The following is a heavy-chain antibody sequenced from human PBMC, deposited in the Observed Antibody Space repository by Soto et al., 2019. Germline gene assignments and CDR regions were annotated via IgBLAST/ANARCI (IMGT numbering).Heavy chain of an antibody. V-gene: IGHV4-4*07. D-gene: IGHD6-19*01. CDR3: ARTPGWCVGD. Sequence: SETLSLTCNVSGGYISTYYWSWIRQPAGKGLEWIGRIHASGNTDYNPSLKSRVTMSVDTSKNQFSLRLTSLTAADTAVYYCARTPGWCVGDCGRGSLFTVS. CDR2: IHASGNT. CDR1: GGYISTYY. J-gene: IGHJ4*02.